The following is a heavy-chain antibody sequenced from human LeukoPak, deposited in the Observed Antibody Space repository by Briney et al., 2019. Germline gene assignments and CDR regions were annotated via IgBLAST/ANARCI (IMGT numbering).Heavy chain of an antibody. CDR1: GFTFDDYA. Sequence: GRSLRLSCAASGFTFDDYAMHWVRQAPGKGLEWVSGISWNSGSIGYADSVKGRFTISRDNAKNSLYLQMNIRRAEDTALYYCAKAIPVGATLAFDIWGQGTMVTVSS. CDR2: ISWNSGSI. J-gene: IGHJ3*02. V-gene: IGHV3-9*01. CDR3: AKAIPVGATLAFDI. D-gene: IGHD1-26*01.